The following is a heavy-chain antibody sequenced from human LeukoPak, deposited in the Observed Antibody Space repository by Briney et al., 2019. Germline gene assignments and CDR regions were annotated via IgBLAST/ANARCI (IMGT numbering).Heavy chain of an antibody. J-gene: IGHJ4*02. Sequence: SETLSLTCTVSGGSISSNTYYWSWIRQPPGKGLEWIGSIRYSGRTYYKPSLKSRVTLSVDTSKNQLLLNLRSVTAADTAMYYCAREFNGSPDYLGQGTLVTVSS. CDR2: IRYSGRT. CDR3: AREFNGSPDY. CDR1: GGSISSNTYY. D-gene: IGHD6-25*01. V-gene: IGHV4-39*02.